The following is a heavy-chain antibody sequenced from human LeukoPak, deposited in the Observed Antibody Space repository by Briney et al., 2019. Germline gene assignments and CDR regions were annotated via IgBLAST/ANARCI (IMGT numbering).Heavy chain of an antibody. CDR1: GFTFSSYD. J-gene: IGHJ5*01. D-gene: IGHD2-2*01. CDR3: AKDRHAPGRYCSSTTCFPFDS. CDR2: ISGSGGST. V-gene: IGHV3-23*01. Sequence: GGSLRLSCAASGFTFSSYDMSWVRQAPGKGLEWVSAISGSGGSTYYADSVKGRFTISRDNSKSTLYLQMNSLRAEDTAVYYCAKDRHAPGRYCSSTTCFPFDSWGQGTLVTVSS.